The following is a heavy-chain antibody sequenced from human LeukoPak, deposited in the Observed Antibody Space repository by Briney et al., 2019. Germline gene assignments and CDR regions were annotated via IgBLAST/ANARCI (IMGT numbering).Heavy chain of an antibody. CDR1: GHSFMNYW. CDR2: SYPSDSDT. CDR3: ARQGWGDTSSSPDY. V-gene: IGHV5-51*01. D-gene: IGHD6-6*01. Sequence: KVSCTGSGHSFMNYWIGWVRQMPGKGLEWMGISYPSDSDTRYSPSFQGQVIISADKSISTAYLQWRSLKASDTAMYYCARQGWGDTSSSPDYWGQGTLVTVSS. J-gene: IGHJ4*02.